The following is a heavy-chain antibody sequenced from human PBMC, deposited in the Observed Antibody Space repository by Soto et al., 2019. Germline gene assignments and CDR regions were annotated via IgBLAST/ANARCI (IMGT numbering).Heavy chain of an antibody. Sequence: ASVKVSCKASGFTFTSSAMQWVRQARGQRLEWIGWIVVGSGNTNHAQKFQERVTITRDMSTSTAYMELSSLRSEDTAVYYCAAISMTTVTTGAFDIWGQGTMVTVSS. V-gene: IGHV1-58*02. CDR3: AAISMTTVTTGAFDI. D-gene: IGHD4-17*01. CDR2: IVVGSGNT. CDR1: GFTFTSSA. J-gene: IGHJ3*02.